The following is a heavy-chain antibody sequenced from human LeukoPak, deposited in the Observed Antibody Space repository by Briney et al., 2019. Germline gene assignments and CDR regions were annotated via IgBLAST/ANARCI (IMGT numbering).Heavy chain of an antibody. CDR1: GYTFTSSD. CDR3: ARALHGGTGDWFDP. J-gene: IGHJ5*02. D-gene: IGHD1-1*01. V-gene: IGHV1-8*01. CDR2: MNPNSGNT. Sequence: ASVKVPCKASGYTFTSSDINWVRQATGQGLEWMGWMNPNSGNTGYAQKFQGRVTMTRNTSINTAYMELSSLRFEDTAVYYCARALHGGTGDWFDPWGQGTLVTVSS.